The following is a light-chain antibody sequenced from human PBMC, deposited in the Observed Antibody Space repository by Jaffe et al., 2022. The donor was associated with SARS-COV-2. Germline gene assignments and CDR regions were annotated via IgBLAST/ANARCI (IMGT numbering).Light chain of an antibody. Sequence: SYGLTQPPSVSVSPGQTARITCSGDALPKKYAYWYQQKSGQAPVLVIYEDNKRPSGIPERFSGSSSGTMATLTISGAQLEDEADYHCYSTDSSGKPVFGGGTKLTVL. V-gene: IGLV3-10*01. CDR3: YSTDSSGKPV. CDR2: EDN. CDR1: ALPKKY. J-gene: IGLJ2*01.